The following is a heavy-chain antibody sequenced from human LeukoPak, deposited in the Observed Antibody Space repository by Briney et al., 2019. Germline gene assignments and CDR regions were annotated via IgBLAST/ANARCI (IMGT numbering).Heavy chain of an antibody. V-gene: IGHV3-23*01. Sequence: GGSLRLSCAASGFTFSSYAMSWVRQAPGKGLEWVSAISGSGGSTYYADSVKGRFTISRDNSKNTLYLQMNSLRAEDTAVYYCAKVDLFEAVAGTCFDYWGQGTLATVSS. CDR3: AKVDLFEAVAGTCFDY. D-gene: IGHD6-19*01. J-gene: IGHJ4*02. CDR1: GFTFSSYA. CDR2: ISGSGGST.